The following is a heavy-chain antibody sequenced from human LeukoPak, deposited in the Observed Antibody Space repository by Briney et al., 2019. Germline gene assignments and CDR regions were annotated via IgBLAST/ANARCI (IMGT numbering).Heavy chain of an antibody. J-gene: IGHJ4*02. D-gene: IGHD3-10*01. CDR2: ISGDSDYT. CDR1: GFTFDDYA. CDR3: AKGHGSRTGDFEY. V-gene: IGHV3-43*02. Sequence: QPGGSLRLSCAASGFTFDDYAMHWVRQAPGMGLEWVSLISGDSDYTYYADSVKGRFTISRDNSKSSLYLQMNTLRTEDNALYYCAKGHGSRTGDFEYWGQGTLVTVSS.